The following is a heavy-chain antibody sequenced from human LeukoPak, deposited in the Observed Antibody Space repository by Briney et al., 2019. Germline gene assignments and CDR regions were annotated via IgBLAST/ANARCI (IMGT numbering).Heavy chain of an antibody. D-gene: IGHD2-15*01. Sequence: SENLSLTCSVSGDSINSNYWSWMRQPPGEGLEWIGYIYYGGSTNYNPSVKGRFSMSVDESKNQSSLKLSSVTSEDTAVYHCARLITGCPGGSFRAHFGYWGQGTLVTVSS. CDR3: ARLITGCPGGSFRAHFGY. CDR2: IYYGGST. CDR1: GDSINSNY. J-gene: IGHJ4*02. V-gene: IGHV4-59*01.